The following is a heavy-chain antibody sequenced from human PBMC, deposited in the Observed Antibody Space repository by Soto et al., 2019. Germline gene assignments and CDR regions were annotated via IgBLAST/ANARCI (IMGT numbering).Heavy chain of an antibody. V-gene: IGHV3-11*01. CDR2: ISSSGSTI. CDR1: GFTFSDYY. D-gene: IGHD6-13*01. Sequence: PGGSLRLSCAASGFTFSDYYMSWIRQAPGKGLEWVSYISSSGSTIYYADSVKGRFTISRDNAKNPLYLQMNSLRAEDTAVYYCARALYSSSWTGYYGMDVWGQGTTVTVSS. J-gene: IGHJ6*02. CDR3: ARALYSSSWTGYYGMDV.